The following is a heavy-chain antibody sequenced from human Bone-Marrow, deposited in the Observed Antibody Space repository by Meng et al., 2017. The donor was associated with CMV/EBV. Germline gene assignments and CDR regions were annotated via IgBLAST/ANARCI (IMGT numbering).Heavy chain of an antibody. Sequence: GESLKISCAASGFTFTNYAMNWVRQAPGKGLEWVAFIRYDGSNKYYADSVKGRFTISRDNSKNTLYLQMNSLRAEDTAVYYCAKNGAFSTSWAYYVVYWGPG. CDR1: GFTFTNYA. V-gene: IGHV3-30*02. J-gene: IGHJ4*02. CDR2: IRYDGSNK. CDR3: AKNGAFSTSWAYYVVY. D-gene: IGHD2-2*01.